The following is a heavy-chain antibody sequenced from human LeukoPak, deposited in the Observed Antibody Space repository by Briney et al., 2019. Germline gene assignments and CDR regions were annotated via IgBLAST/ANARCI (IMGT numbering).Heavy chain of an antibody. V-gene: IGHV6-1*01. CDR1: GDSFSSDSAA. D-gene: IGHD1-26*01. J-gene: IGHJ4*02. Sequence: SQTLSLTCAISGDSFSSDSAAWNWIRQSPSRGLEWLARTYFRSKWYYDYALAVKGRITINPDTSKNQFSLQLNSVTPEDTAVYFCARDPVGGSTIFDSWGQGALVTVSS. CDR2: TYFRSKWYY. CDR3: ARDPVGGSTIFDS.